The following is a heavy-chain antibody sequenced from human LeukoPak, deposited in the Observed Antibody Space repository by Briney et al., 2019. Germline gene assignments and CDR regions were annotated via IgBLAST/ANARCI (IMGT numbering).Heavy chain of an antibody. V-gene: IGHV3-20*04. CDR2: INWKGGST. Sequence: GGSLRLSCAASGFNFDDHGLSRVRPAPGKGLEWVSGINWKGGSTGYADSGKGRFNLSRDNAKNSLYLQMNSLRAEDTALYYCARALGGDYDYWGQGTLVTVSS. CDR3: ARALGGDYDY. D-gene: IGHD2-21*01. CDR1: GFNFDDHG. J-gene: IGHJ4*02.